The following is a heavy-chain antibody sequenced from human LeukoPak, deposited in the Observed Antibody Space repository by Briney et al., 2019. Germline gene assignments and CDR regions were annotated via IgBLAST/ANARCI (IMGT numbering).Heavy chain of an antibody. J-gene: IGHJ3*02. Sequence: SETLSLTCTVSGGSISSGSYYWSWMRPPAGRGLVCLGRINTSGSTNYNPSLKSRITISVDTFKNQFSLKLSSVTAADTAVYYCARESTVTSDAFDIWGQGTMVTVSS. D-gene: IGHD4-17*01. V-gene: IGHV4-61*02. CDR3: ARESTVTSDAFDI. CDR1: GGSISSGSYY. CDR2: INTSGST.